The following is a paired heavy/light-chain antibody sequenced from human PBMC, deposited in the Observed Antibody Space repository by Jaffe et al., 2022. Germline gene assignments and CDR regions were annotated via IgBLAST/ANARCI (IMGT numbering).Heavy chain of an antibody. V-gene: IGHV3-30*02. D-gene: IGHD3-9*01. CDR2: INYDAGKV. CDR1: GFTFSHYG. CDR3: ATDQTLESYDVLAGQALFFGVFDI. J-gene: IGHJ3*02. Sequence: QEQLLESGGGVVQPGGSLRLSCAASGFTFSHYGMHWLRQAPGKGLEWVAFINYDAGKVEYAESVKGRFTVSRDDSQSVLFLHMDSLRAEDTAVYFCATDQTLESYDVLAGQALFFGVFDIWGRGTMVTVSS.
Light chain of an antibody. CDR3: QQSYMSPYT. CDR2: WAS. J-gene: IGKJ2*01. Sequence: DIVMTQSPDSLAVSLGGRATINCRSSQSLLYTSNNNNYLAWYQQKPGQSPKLLIAWASTRKTGVPDRFSGSGSGTDFTLTISSLQAEDVAVYYCQQSYMSPYTFGQGTKLEI. CDR1: QSLLYTSNNNNY. V-gene: IGKV4-1*01.